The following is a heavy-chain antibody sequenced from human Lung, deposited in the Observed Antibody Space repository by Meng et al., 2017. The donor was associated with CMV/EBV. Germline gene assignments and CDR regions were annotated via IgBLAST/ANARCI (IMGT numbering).Heavy chain of an antibody. D-gene: IGHD6-13*01. CDR3: ASPAGIATYYYYGMDV. J-gene: IGHJ6*02. V-gene: IGHV3-30-3*01. CDR2: ISYDGSNK. Sequence: SCAASGFTFSSYAMHWVRQAPGKGLEWVAVISYDGSNKYYADSVKGRFTISRDNSKNTPYLQMNSLRAEDTAVYYCASPAGIATYYYYGMDVWVQGTXVTVSS. CDR1: GFTFSSYA.